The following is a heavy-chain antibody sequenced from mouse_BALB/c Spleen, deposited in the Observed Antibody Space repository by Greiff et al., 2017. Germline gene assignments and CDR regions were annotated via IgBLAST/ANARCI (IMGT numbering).Heavy chain of an antibody. CDR3: ARESSYGKGYFDY. Sequence: VKLVESGPGLVAPSQSLSITCTVSGFSLTSYGVHWVRQPPGKGLEWLGVIWAGGSTNYNSALMSRLSISKDNSKSQVFLKMNSLQTDDTAMYYCARESSYGKGYFDYWGQGTTLTVSS. J-gene: IGHJ2*01. CDR1: GFSLTSYG. V-gene: IGHV2-9*02. CDR2: IWAGGST. D-gene: IGHD2-1*01.